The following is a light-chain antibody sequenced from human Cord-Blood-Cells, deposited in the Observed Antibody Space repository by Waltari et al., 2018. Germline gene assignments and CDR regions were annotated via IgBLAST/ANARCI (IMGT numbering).Light chain of an antibody. V-gene: IGKV1-39*01. CDR1: QSISSY. Sequence: EIQMTQSQSSLSASVGDRVTITCRASQSISSYLNWYQQKPGKAPKLLIYAASSLQSGVPSRFSGSVSGTDFTLTISSLQPEDFATYYCQQSYSTPFTFGPGTKVDIK. CDR3: QQSYSTPFT. CDR2: AAS. J-gene: IGKJ3*01.